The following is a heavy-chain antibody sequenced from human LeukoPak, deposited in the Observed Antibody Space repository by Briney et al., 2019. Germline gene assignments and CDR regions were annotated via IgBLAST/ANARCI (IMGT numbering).Heavy chain of an antibody. Sequence: GGSLRLSCVGSGFTFSNYGMHWVRQAPDKGLEWVAVVAHDGTVKYYADPVKGRFTISRGNGKKTLYLEMTSLRPEDTAVYYCAKEEGIKRGTNFDSWGQGSLVTVSS. CDR2: VAHDGTVK. CDR3: AKEEGIKRGTNFDS. CDR1: GFTFSNYG. J-gene: IGHJ4*02. D-gene: IGHD1-7*01. V-gene: IGHV3-30*18.